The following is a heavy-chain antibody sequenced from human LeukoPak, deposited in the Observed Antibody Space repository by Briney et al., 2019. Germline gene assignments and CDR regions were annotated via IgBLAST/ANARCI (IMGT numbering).Heavy chain of an antibody. Sequence: GGSLRLSCAASGFTFSSYWMSWVRQAPGKGLEWVANIKQDGSEKYYVDSVKGRFTISRDNAKNSLYLQMNSLRAEDTAVYYCARDRIMVRGVLRVNWFDPWGQGTLVTVSS. J-gene: IGHJ5*02. V-gene: IGHV3-7*01. CDR3: ARDRIMVRGVLRVNWFDP. CDR2: IKQDGSEK. D-gene: IGHD3-10*01. CDR1: GFTFSSYW.